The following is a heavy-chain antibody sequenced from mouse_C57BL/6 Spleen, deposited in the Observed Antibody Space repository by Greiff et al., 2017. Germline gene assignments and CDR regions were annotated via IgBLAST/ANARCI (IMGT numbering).Heavy chain of an antibody. D-gene: IGHD1-1*01. J-gene: IGHJ2*01. V-gene: IGHV1-50*01. CDR3: ARDRSLDY. CDR1: GYTFTSYW. Sequence: QVQLQQPGAELVKPGASVKLSCKASGYTFTSYWMHWVKQRPGQGLEWIGEIDPSDSYTNYNQKFKGKATLTVDTSSSTAYMQLSSLTSEDSAVYYCARDRSLDYWGQGTTLTVSS. CDR2: IDPSDSYT.